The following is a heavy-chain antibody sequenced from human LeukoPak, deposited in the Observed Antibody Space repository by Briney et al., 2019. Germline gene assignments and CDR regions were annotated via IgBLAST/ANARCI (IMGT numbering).Heavy chain of an antibody. CDR3: ARDGEHGSGWPLFDY. V-gene: IGHV1-18*04. CDR1: GYTFTSYG. J-gene: IGHJ4*02. D-gene: IGHD6-19*01. CDR2: ISAYNGNT. Sequence: ASVKVSCKASGYTFTSYGISWVRQAPGQGLEWMGWISAYNGNTNYAQKLQGRVTMTTDTSTSTAYMELRSLRSDDTAVYYCARDGEHGSGWPLFDYWGQGTLVTVSS.